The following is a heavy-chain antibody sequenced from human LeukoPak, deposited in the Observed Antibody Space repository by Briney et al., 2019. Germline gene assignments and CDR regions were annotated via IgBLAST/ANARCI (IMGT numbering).Heavy chain of an antibody. Sequence: SETLSLTCSVSGGSVSSGISYRRWIRQPPGEGLEWIAYISDSGGSDYNPSLRGRVTISLDTSKNQFSLRLTSVTAADTAAYYCERGPAAGTGPDYWGQGTLVTVSS. CDR3: ERGPAAGTGPDY. J-gene: IGHJ4*02. D-gene: IGHD6-13*01. CDR1: GGSVSSGISY. CDR2: ISDSGGS. V-gene: IGHV4-61*01.